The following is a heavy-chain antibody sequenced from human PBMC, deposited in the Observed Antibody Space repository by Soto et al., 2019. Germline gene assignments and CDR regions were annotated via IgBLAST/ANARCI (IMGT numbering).Heavy chain of an antibody. V-gene: IGHV3-48*01. CDR1: GVTFSGYS. J-gene: IGHJ4*02. CDR2: ISSSSTI. Sequence: PGGSLRLSWAAVGVTFSGYSMNCVRQDPGKGLEWVSYISSSSTIYYADSVKGRFTISRDNAKNSLYLQMNSLRAEDTAVYYCPLLEQWLPRDYWGQGTLVTVSS. D-gene: IGHD6-19*01. CDR3: PLLEQWLPRDY.